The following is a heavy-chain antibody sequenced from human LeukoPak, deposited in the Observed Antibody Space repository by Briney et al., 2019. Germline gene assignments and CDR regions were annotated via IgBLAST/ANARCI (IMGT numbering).Heavy chain of an antibody. Sequence: PGGSQRLSCAASGFTFSSYAMNWVRQAPGKGLEWVSFISGRGGSTFYADSVKGRFTISRDNSKNTLHLQMNSLRAEDTAVYYCAKPRDMAGGDFDYWGQGTLVTVSS. CDR1: GFTFSSYA. V-gene: IGHV3-23*01. D-gene: IGHD3-9*01. J-gene: IGHJ4*02. CDR3: AKPRDMAGGDFDY. CDR2: ISGRGGST.